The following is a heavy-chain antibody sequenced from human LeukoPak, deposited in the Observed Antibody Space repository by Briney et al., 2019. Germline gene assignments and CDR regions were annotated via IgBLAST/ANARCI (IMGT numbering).Heavy chain of an antibody. Sequence: PGGSLRLSCAASGFTFSSYAMHWVRQAPGKGLEWVAVISYDGSNKYYADSVKGRFTISRDNSKNTLYLQMNSLRAEDTAVYYCARDPYYYDSSGYYYGHFDYWGQGTLVTVSS. J-gene: IGHJ4*02. CDR1: GFTFSSYA. CDR3: ARDPYYYDSSGYYYGHFDY. CDR2: ISYDGSNK. V-gene: IGHV3-30*04. D-gene: IGHD3-22*01.